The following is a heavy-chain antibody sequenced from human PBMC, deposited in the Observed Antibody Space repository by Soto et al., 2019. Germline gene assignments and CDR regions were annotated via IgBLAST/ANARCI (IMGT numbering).Heavy chain of an antibody. Sequence: SETLSLTCTVSGGSISSYYWSWIRQPPGKGLEWIGYIHYSGSTNYNPSLKSRVTISVDTSKNQFSLNLNSVTTADTAVYYCARGLYCSGGSCYSSPFDFWGQGTLVTVSS. CDR2: IHYSGST. V-gene: IGHV4-59*01. CDR3: ARGLYCSGGSCYSSPFDF. CDR1: GGSISSYY. D-gene: IGHD2-15*01. J-gene: IGHJ4*02.